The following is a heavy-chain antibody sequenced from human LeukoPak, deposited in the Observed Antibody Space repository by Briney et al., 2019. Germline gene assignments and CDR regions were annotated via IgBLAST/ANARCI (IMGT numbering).Heavy chain of an antibody. D-gene: IGHD5-18*01. V-gene: IGHV3-23*01. CDR3: AKEARGYSYGYASSGYYGMDV. CDR1: GFTFSSYA. Sequence: GGSLRLSCAASGFTFSSYAMSWVRQAPGKGLEWVSAISGSGGSTYYADSVKGRFTISRDNSKNTLYLQMNSLRAEDTAVYYRAKEARGYSYGYASSGYYGMDVWGQGTTVTVSS. CDR2: ISGSGGST. J-gene: IGHJ6*02.